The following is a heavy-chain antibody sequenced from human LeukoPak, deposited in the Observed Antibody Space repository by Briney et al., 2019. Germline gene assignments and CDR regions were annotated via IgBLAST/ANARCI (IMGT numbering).Heavy chain of an antibody. CDR1: SGSISIYH. CDR2: IYTSGST. Sequence: PSDTLSLTCTVSSGSISIYHWIWIRQPAGKGLEWIRRIYTSGSTNYNPSLKSRVTISVDKSKNQFSLKLSSVTAADTAVYYCARGLVVPAALGYYYYMDVWGKGTTVTVSS. J-gene: IGHJ6*03. D-gene: IGHD2-2*01. V-gene: IGHV4-4*07. CDR3: ARGLVVPAALGYYYYMDV.